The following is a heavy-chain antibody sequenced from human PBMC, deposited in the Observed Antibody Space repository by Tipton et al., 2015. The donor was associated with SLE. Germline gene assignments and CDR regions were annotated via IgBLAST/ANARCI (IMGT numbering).Heavy chain of an antibody. CDR1: GGSISSSSYY. Sequence: TLSLTCTVSGGSISSSSYYWGWIRQPPGKGLEWMGNIYYSGSTYYNPSLKSRVIISVDTSKNQFSLKLSSVTAADTAVYYCAREIAYGAFDIWGQGTMVTVSS. V-gene: IGHV4-39*07. D-gene: IGHD2-21*01. CDR2: IYYSGST. CDR3: AREIAYGAFDI. J-gene: IGHJ3*02.